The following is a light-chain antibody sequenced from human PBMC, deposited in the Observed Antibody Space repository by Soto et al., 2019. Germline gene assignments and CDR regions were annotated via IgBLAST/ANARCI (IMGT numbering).Light chain of an antibody. V-gene: IGLV1-47*01. J-gene: IGLJ2*01. CDR1: SSNIGSNY. CDR2: RNN. CDR3: AAWDDSLRV. Sequence: QSVLTQPPSASGTPGQRVTISCSGSSSNIGSNYVYWYQQLPGTAPKLLIYRNNQRPSGVPDRFSGSKSGTSASLAISGLRSVDEADYYCAAWDDSLRVFGGGTKVTVL.